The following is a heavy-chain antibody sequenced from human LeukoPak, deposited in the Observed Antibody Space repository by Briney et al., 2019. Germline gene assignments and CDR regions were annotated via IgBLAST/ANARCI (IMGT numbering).Heavy chain of an antibody. CDR2: IRYDSNNP. V-gene: IGHV3-30*02. Sequence: PGGSLRLSCEASGFTFPHFGMHWVRQAPGKGLDWVAFIRYDSNNPNYGDSVKGRFTISRNNSKNTLYLQMNSLRTEDTTVYFCASGPYTTTSFYMEVWGRGTKVTVSS. J-gene: IGHJ6*03. D-gene: IGHD2-2*02. CDR1: GFTFPHFG. CDR3: ASGPYTTTSFYMEV.